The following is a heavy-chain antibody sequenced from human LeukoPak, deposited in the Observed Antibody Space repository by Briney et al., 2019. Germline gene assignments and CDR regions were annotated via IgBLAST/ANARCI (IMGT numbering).Heavy chain of an antibody. Sequence: GGSLRLSCAASGFTFNTYTMNWVCQAPGKGLEWVSSIGRSSSDKYYADSVRGRITISRDNAENSLYVQMSSLSAEDTAVYYCVGGDSREYWGQGTLVTVSS. D-gene: IGHD3-22*01. CDR1: GFTFNTYT. CDR2: IGRSSSDK. CDR3: VGGDSREY. J-gene: IGHJ4*02. V-gene: IGHV3-21*01.